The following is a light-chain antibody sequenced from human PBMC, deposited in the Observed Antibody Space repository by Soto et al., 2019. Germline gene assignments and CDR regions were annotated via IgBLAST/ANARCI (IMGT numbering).Light chain of an antibody. CDR1: QSVSSN. J-gene: IGKJ1*01. Sequence: EIVMTQSPATLSVSPGERATLSCRASQSVSSNLAWYQQKPGQAPRLLIYGASTRATGIPARFSGSGSGTEFTLTISSLQSEDLAVYYCQQYNNWHLFGQGTKVEIK. CDR2: GAS. CDR3: QQYNNWHL. V-gene: IGKV3-15*01.